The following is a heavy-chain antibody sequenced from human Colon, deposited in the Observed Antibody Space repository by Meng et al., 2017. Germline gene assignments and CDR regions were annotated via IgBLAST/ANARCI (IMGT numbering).Heavy chain of an antibody. CDR3: TRGLATIPHFDY. Sequence: QVQLMQAGAEGKKPGSSVKVSCKTSGGSFNTYCIHWGRQAPKQGLEWMGGLIPMFPKTNYAQKFEGRLTITADESTSTAYMELSSLRSEDTAVYYCTRGLATIPHFDYWGQGTLVTVSS. D-gene: IGHD5-24*01. V-gene: IGHV1-69*01. CDR1: GGSFNTYC. CDR2: LIPMFPKT. J-gene: IGHJ4*02.